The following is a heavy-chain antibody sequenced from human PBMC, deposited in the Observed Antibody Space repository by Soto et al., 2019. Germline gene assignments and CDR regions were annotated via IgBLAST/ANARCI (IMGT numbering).Heavy chain of an antibody. CDR3: ARWPDGYYYYGMDV. CDR1: GYPFTSYD. V-gene: IGHV1-8*01. Sequence: QVNLVQSGAEVKKPGASVKVSCKASGYPFTSYDSNWVRQATGQGLEWMGWMNPNSGNPGYAQKFQGRVTMTRNTSISTAYMELSSLRSEDTAVYYCARWPDGYYYYGMDVWGQGTTVTVSS. J-gene: IGHJ6*02. CDR2: MNPNSGNP.